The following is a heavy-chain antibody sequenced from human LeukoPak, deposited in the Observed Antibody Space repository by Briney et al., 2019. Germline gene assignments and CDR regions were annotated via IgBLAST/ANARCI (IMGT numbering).Heavy chain of an antibody. CDR2: IGAYNGNT. D-gene: IGHD1-14*01. V-gene: IGHV1-18*01. CDR1: GYTFTSYG. CDR3: ARGGAPGTAGAFDI. J-gene: IGHJ3*02. Sequence: ASVKVSCKASGYTFTSYGISWVRQAPGQGLEWMGWIGAYNGNTNYAQKLQGRVTMTTDTSTSTAYMEPRSLRSDDTAVNYCARGGAPGTAGAFDIWGQGTMVTVSS.